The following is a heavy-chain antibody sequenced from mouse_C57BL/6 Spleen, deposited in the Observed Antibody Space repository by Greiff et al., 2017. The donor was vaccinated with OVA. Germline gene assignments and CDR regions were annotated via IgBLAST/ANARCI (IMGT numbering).Heavy chain of an antibody. D-gene: IGHD4-1*01. Sequence: QVQLQQPGAELVKPGASVKLSCKASGYTFTSYWMHWVKQRPGRGLEWIGRIDPNRGGTKYNEKFKSKATLTVDKPSSTAYMQLSSLTSEDSAVYYCARDWDVYWYFDVWGTGTTVTVSS. CDR2: IDPNRGGT. CDR1: GYTFTSYW. V-gene: IGHV1-72*01. J-gene: IGHJ1*03. CDR3: ARDWDVYWYFDV.